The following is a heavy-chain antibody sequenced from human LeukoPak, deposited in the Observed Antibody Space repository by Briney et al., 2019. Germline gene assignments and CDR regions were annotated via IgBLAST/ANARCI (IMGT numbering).Heavy chain of an antibody. CDR2: ISSSRGYI. CDR3: ARAHGAGGLGYYYMDV. V-gene: IGHV3-21*01. J-gene: IGHJ6*03. Sequence: GGSLRLSCAASEFTFNTYALNWVRQAPGKGLEWVSSISSSRGYIYYADSVEGRLTISRDNAKKSLYLQMNSLRAEDTALYYCARAHGAGGLGYYYMDVWGKGTTVTISS. CDR1: EFTFNTYA. D-gene: IGHD6-19*01.